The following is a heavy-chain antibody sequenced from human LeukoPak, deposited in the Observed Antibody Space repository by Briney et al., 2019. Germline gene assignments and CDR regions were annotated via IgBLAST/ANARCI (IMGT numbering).Heavy chain of an antibody. CDR2: VSDTGRT. V-gene: IGHV4-61*01. Sequence: PSETLSLRCNVSGGSISTGSFYWSWIRQSPEKGLEWIGYVSDTGRTDYNPSLRGRVTISQDTSKNQFSLKLSSVTAADTAVYYCARGSIAAADGGPRTDYWGQGTLVTVSS. CDR3: ARGSIAAADGGPRTDY. J-gene: IGHJ4*02. D-gene: IGHD6-13*01. CDR1: GGSISTGSFY.